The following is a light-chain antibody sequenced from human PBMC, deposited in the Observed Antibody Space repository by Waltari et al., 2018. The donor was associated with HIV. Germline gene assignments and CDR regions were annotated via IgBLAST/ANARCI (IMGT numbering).Light chain of an antibody. V-gene: IGKV1-39*01. Sequence: DIQLTQSPSSLSASVGDRVTIACRASQTISTHLNWYQQKPGQAPKLLISAASSLQSGVPSRFSGSASGTDFTLTISSLQPEDYATYYCLQTDSSPLTFGPGTQVDIK. CDR2: AAS. J-gene: IGKJ3*01. CDR1: QTISTH. CDR3: LQTDSSPLT.